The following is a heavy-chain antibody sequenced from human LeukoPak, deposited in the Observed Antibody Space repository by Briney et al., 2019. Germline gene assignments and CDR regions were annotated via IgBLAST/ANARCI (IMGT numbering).Heavy chain of an antibody. D-gene: IGHD4-23*01. CDR1: GYTLTGYY. CDR2: INPNSDGT. J-gene: IGHJ4*02. CDR3: ALGTVAALDY. V-gene: IGHV1-2*02. Sequence: GASVKVSCKASGYTLTGYYMHWVRQAPGHPREWMGWINPNSDGTNYAQKFQGRVTMTRDTSISTAYMELSRLRSDDTAVYYCALGTVAALDYWGQGTLVTVS.